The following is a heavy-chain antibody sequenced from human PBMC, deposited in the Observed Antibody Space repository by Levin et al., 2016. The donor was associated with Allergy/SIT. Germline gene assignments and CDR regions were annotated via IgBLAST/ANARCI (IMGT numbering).Heavy chain of an antibody. J-gene: IGHJ3*02. D-gene: IGHD5-18*01. Sequence: WIRQPPGKGLEWIGEINHSGSTNYNPSLKSRVTISVDTSKNQFSLKLSSVTAADTAVYYCASGYSYRYPLVSFDIWGQGTMVTVSS. CDR3: ASGYSYRYPLVSFDI. V-gene: IGHV4-34*01. CDR2: INHSGST.